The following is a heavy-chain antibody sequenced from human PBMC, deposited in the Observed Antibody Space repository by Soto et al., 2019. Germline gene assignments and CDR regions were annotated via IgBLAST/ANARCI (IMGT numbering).Heavy chain of an antibody. CDR1: GFTFSSYG. CDR3: ARDYGYSYGTYYYYGMDV. CDR2: IWYDGSNK. V-gene: IGHV3-33*01. J-gene: IGHJ6*02. D-gene: IGHD5-18*01. Sequence: PGGSLRLSCAASGFTFSSYGMHWVRQAPGKGLEWVAVIWYDGSNKYYADSVKGRFTISRDNSKNTLYLQMNSLRAEDTAVYYCARDYGYSYGTYYYYGMDVWGQGTTVTVSS.